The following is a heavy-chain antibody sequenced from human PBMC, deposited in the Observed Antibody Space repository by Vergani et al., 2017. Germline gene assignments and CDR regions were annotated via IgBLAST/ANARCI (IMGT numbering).Heavy chain of an antibody. Sequence: QVQLVQSGAEVKKPGASVKVSCKVSGYTLTELSMHWVRQAPGKGLEWMGGSDPEDGETIYAQKFQGRVTMTEDTSTDTAYMELSSLRSEDSAVYYCATGPHFGVDAVHDYWGQGTLVTVSS. J-gene: IGHJ4*02. V-gene: IGHV1-24*01. CDR1: GYTLTELS. CDR3: ATGPHFGVDAVHDY. CDR2: SDPEDGET. D-gene: IGHD3-3*01.